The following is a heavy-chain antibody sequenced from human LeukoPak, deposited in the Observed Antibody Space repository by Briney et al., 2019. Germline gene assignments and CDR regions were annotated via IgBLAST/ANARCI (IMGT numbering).Heavy chain of an antibody. CDR2: IYYSGST. D-gene: IGHD5-18*01. CDR3: ATAIGRGGYSYGLVGPR. V-gene: IGHV4-39*07. Sequence: SETLSLTCTVSGGSISSSSYYWGLIRQPPGKGLEWIGSIYYSGSTYYNPSLKSRVTISVDTSKNQFSLKLSSVTAADTAVYYCATAIGRGGYSYGLVGPRWGQGTLVTVSS. CDR1: GGSISSSSYY. J-gene: IGHJ4*02.